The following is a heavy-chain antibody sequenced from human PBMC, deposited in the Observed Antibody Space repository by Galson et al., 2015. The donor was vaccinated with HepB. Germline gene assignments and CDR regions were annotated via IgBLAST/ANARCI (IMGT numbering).Heavy chain of an antibody. Sequence: SVKVSCKASGGTFSSYYMHWVRQAPGQGLEWLGTINPSDGSATYPQKFQGRVTMTSDTSTTTVYMELSSLRSEDTALYYCARYCRGAYCYSGAGTDVWGQGTTVTVSS. V-gene: IGHV1-46*01. D-gene: IGHD2-15*01. CDR3: ARYCRGAYCYSGAGTDV. CDR2: INPSDGSA. CDR1: GGTFSSYY. J-gene: IGHJ6*02.